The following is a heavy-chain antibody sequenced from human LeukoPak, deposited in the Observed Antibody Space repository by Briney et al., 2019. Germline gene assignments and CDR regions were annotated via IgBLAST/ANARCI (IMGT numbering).Heavy chain of an antibody. V-gene: IGHV5-51*01. CDR1: GYSFATSW. D-gene: IGHD3-16*01. Sequence: AGESLKISCKGSGYSFATSWIGWVRQMPGKGLEWMGIIYPGDSDTTYSPSFQGQVTISADKSISTAYLQWSSLTASDTAMYYCARRGGVKLGGALDIWGQGTMVTVSS. CDR2: IYPGDSDT. CDR3: ARRGGVKLGGALDI. J-gene: IGHJ3*02.